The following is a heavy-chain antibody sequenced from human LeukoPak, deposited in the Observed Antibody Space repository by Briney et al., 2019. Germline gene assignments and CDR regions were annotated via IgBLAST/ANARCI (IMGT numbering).Heavy chain of an antibody. D-gene: IGHD2-2*01. CDR3: AREDNTVVVPAALDY. CDR2: IWYDGSNK. J-gene: IGHJ4*02. CDR1: GFTFSSYG. V-gene: IGHV3-33*01. Sequence: GGSLRLSCAASGFTFSSYGMHWVRQAPGKGLEWVAVIWYDGSNKYYADSVKGRFTISRDNSKNTLYLQMNSLRAEDTAVYYCAREDNTVVVPAALDYWGQGTLVTVSS.